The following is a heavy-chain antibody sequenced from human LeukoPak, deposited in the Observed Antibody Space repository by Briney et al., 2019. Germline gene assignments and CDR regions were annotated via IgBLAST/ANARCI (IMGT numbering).Heavy chain of an antibody. CDR3: ARVGPRTTENFYYYHYMDV. CDR1: GFTFSSYS. Sequence: GGSLRLSCAASGFTFSSYSMNWVRQAPGKGLEWVSSISSSNNYIHYADAVKGRFTTSRDNAKNSLYLQMNSLRAEDTAVYYCARVGPRTTENFYYYHYMDVWGKGTTVTVSS. CDR2: ISSSNNYI. V-gene: IGHV3-21*01. J-gene: IGHJ6*03. D-gene: IGHD2/OR15-2a*01.